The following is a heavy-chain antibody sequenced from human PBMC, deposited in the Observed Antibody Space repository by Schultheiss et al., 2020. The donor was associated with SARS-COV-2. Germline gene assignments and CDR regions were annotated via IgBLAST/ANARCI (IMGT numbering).Heavy chain of an antibody. D-gene: IGHD6-6*01. Sequence: GGSLRLSCAASGFTFSSYEMNWVRQAPGKGLEWVSAISGSGGSTYYADSVKGRFTISRDNSKNTLYLQMNSLRAEDTAVYYCARGDSSYDYWGQGTLVTVSS. V-gene: IGHV3-23*01. CDR2: ISGSGGST. CDR3: ARGDSSYDY. J-gene: IGHJ4*02. CDR1: GFTFSSYE.